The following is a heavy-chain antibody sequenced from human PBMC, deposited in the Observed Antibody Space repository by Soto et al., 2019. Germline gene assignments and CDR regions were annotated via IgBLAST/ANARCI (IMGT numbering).Heavy chain of an antibody. CDR3: AKCSSTSCHLGSDY. Sequence: VQLLESGGDLIQPGGSLRLSCAASGFTFSNYAMNWVRQAPGKGLEWVALISHDGNNKYYTDSVKGRFTISRDNSKSALYLQMNSLRPEDTAVYYCAKCSSTSCHLGSDYWGQGTLVTVSS. V-gene: IGHV3-30-3*01. CDR1: GFTFSNYA. D-gene: IGHD2-2*01. J-gene: IGHJ4*02. CDR2: ISHDGNNK.